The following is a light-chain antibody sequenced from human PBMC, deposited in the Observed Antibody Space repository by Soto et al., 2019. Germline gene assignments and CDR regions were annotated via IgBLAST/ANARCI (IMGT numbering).Light chain of an antibody. Sequence: EIVLTQSPGTLSLSPGERATLSCRASQSVSSSYLAWYQQKPGQAPRLLIYGASSRATGIQARFSGSGSGTDFTLTIRSLEPEDFAVYYCKQYGSSPITFGQGTRLDIK. CDR1: QSVSSSY. CDR3: KQYGSSPIT. V-gene: IGKV3-20*01. J-gene: IGKJ5*01. CDR2: GAS.